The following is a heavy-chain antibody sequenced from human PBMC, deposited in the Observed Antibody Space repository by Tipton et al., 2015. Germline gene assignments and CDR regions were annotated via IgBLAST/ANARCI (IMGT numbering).Heavy chain of an antibody. CDR2: ISRGGETT. Sequence: SLRLSCVAYGFTFSDYYMNWVRQAPGKGLEWVSFISRGGETTYYGDSVEGRFTISRDNANNSMYLQMNSLRAEDTAVYYCVREYRLTLDVWGQGTTVTVS. CDR1: GFTFSDYY. D-gene: IGHD3-16*02. V-gene: IGHV3-11*01. CDR3: VREYRLTLDV. J-gene: IGHJ6*02.